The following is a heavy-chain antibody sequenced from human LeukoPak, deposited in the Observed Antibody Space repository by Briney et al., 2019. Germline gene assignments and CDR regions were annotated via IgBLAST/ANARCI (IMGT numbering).Heavy chain of an antibody. CDR3: ARGADYGDYDDYFDY. V-gene: IGHV1-69*13. CDR2: IIPIFGTA. J-gene: IGHJ4*02. D-gene: IGHD4-17*01. Sequence: SVKVSCKASGGTFSSYAISWVRQAPGQGLEWMGGIIPIFGTANYAQKFQGRVTITADESTSTAYMELSSLRSEDTAVYYCARGADYGDYDDYFDYWGQGTLVTVSS. CDR1: GGTFSSYA.